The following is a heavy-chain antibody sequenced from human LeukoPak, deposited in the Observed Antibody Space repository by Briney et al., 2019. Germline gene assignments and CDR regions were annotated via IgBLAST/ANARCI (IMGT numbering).Heavy chain of an antibody. J-gene: IGHJ6*02. CDR3: ARVPYYDILTGYYKHYYYGMDV. CDR2: INHSGST. Sequence: SGTLSLTCAVYGGSFSGYYWSWIRQPPGKGLEWIGEINHSGSTNYNPSLKSRVTISVDTSKNQFSLKLSSVTAADTAVYYCARVPYYDILTGYYKHYYYGMDVWGQGTTVTVSS. CDR1: GGSFSGYY. V-gene: IGHV4-34*01. D-gene: IGHD3-9*01.